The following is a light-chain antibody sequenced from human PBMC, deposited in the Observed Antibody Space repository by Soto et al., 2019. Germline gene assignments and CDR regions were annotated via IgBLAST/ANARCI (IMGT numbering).Light chain of an antibody. Sequence: QSALTQPPSLSGSPGQSVTISCTGTSNDVGSYDRVSWYQQPPGTAPKLMIYEVNNRPSGVPDRFSGSKSGNTASLTISGLQAEDEADYYCSSFTRSSTLLFGGGTKLTVL. CDR2: EVN. CDR1: SNDVGSYDR. J-gene: IGLJ2*01. CDR3: SSFTRSSTLL. V-gene: IGLV2-18*02.